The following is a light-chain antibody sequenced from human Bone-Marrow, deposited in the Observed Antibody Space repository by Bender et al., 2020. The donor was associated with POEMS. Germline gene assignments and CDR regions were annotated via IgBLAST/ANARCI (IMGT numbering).Light chain of an antibody. CDR1: SSNIGAGYD. CDR2: GNK. V-gene: IGLV1-40*01. J-gene: IGLJ3*02. CDR3: QSYDSSLSAWV. Sequence: QSVLAQPPSVSGAPGQRVTISCTGSSSNIGAGYDVHWYQQLPGTAPKVLIFGNKNRHSGVPDRFSGSKSGTSASLDIAGLQPEDESDYYCQSYDSSLSAWVFGGGTKLTVL.